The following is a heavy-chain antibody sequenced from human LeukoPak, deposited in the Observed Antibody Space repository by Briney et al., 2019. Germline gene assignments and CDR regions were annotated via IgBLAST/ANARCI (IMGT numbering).Heavy chain of an antibody. CDR1: GGSISSSSYY. D-gene: IGHD6-13*01. Sequence: SETLSLTCTVSGGSISSSSYYWGWIRQPPGKGLEGIGSIYYSGSTYYNPSLKSRVTISVDTSKNQFSLKLSSVTAADTAVYYCARRGGGSSWYYFDYWGQGTLVTVSS. V-gene: IGHV4-39*01. CDR2: IYYSGST. J-gene: IGHJ4*02. CDR3: ARRGGGSSWYYFDY.